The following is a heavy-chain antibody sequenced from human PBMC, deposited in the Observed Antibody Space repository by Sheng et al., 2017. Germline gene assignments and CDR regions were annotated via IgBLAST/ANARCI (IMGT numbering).Heavy chain of an antibody. CDR2: ISSSGSTI. D-gene: IGHD3-10*01. Sequence: QVQLVESGEAWSSLEGPLRLSCAASGFTFSDYYMSWIRQAPGKGLEWVSYISSSGSTIYYADSVKGRFTISRDNAKNSLYLQMNSLRAEDTAVYYCQRELGSGSYSYYGMDVWGQGTTVTVSS. J-gene: IGHJ6*02. V-gene: IGHV3-11*01. CDR1: GFTFSDYY. CDR3: QRELGSGSYSYYGMDV.